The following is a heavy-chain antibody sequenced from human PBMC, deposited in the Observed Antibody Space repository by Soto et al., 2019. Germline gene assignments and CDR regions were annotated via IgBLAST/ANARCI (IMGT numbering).Heavy chain of an antibody. V-gene: IGHV3-33*01. CDR1: GFTFSSYG. J-gene: IGHJ4*02. D-gene: IGHD6-19*01. CDR3: ARDSEYSSGWYYFDY. CDR2: IWYDGSNK. Sequence: QVQLVESGGGVVQPGRSLRLSCAASGFTFSSYGMHWVRQAPGKGLEWVAVIWYDGSNKYYADSVKGRFTISRDNSKNTLYLQMNSTRAEDTAVYYCARDSEYSSGWYYFDYWGQGTLVPVSS.